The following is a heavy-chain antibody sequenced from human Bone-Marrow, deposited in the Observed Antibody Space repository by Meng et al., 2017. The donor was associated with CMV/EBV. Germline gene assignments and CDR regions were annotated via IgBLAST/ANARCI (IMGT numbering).Heavy chain of an antibody. CDR1: GGSISSMSYY. J-gene: IGHJ4*02. CDR3: ASTPITMIVNYFDY. CDR2: IYYSGST. Sequence: QRHETVPGLAKPSETLSLTCTVSGGSISSMSYYWGWIRPPPGKGLEWIGIIYYSGSTYYNPSLKSRVTISVDTSKNQFSLKLSSVTAADTAVYYCASTPITMIVNYFDYWGQGTLVTVSS. D-gene: IGHD3-22*01. V-gene: IGHV4-39*07.